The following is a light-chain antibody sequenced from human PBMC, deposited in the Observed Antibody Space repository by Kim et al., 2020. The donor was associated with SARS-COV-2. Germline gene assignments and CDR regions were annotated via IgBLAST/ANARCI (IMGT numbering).Light chain of an antibody. J-gene: IGLJ2*01. CDR2: QDN. CDR1: KLVDED. V-gene: IGLV3-1*01. CDR3: QAWDSSTGV. Sequence: LSPGQTASRTCSGNKLVDEDACWYQRKPGHAPVLVIDQDNNRPSGIPGRFSGSDSGNTATLTISGTQAMDEADYYCQAWDSSTGVFGGGTKLTVL.